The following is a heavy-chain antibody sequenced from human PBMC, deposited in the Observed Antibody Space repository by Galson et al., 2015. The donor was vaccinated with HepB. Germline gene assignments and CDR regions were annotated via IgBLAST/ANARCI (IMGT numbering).Heavy chain of an antibody. J-gene: IGHJ4*02. CDR3: TLFGAGDY. V-gene: IGHV3-73*01. CDR2: IRSKANSYAT. CDR1: GFTFSNYA. Sequence: SLRLSCAASGFTFSNYAMSWVRQASGKGLEWVGRIRSKANSYATAYAASVKGRFTISRDDSKNTAYLQMNSLKTEDTAVYYCTLFGAGDYWGQGTLVTVSS. D-gene: IGHD3-16*01.